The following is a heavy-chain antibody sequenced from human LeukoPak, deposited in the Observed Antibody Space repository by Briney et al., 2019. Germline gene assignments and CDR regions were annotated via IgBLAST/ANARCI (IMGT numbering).Heavy chain of an antibody. CDR2: MNPNSGNT. D-gene: IGHD6-13*01. CDR3: AREGYSSSWYDSYYYYYMDV. Sequence: SXXVACKASGYTFTSYDINWVRQATGQGLEWMGWMNPNSGNTGYAQKFQGRVTMTRNTSISTAYMELSSLRSEDTAVYYCAREGYSSSWYDSYYYYYMDVWGKGTTVTVSS. CDR1: GYTFTSYD. J-gene: IGHJ6*03. V-gene: IGHV1-8*01.